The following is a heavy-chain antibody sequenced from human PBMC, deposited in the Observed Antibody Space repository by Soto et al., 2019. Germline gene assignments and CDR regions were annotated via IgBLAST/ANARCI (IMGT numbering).Heavy chain of an antibody. CDR3: ARGPDAYKVRY. CDR1: GGSISSYY. CDR2: IYYSGST. D-gene: IGHD1-1*01. V-gene: IGHV4-59*12. J-gene: IGHJ1*01. Sequence: PSETLSLTCTVSGGSISSYYWSWIRQPPGKGLEWIGYIYYSGSTNYNPSLKSRATISVDTSKNQFSLKLSSVTAADTAVYFCARGPDAYKVRYSGQGTLFTVSS.